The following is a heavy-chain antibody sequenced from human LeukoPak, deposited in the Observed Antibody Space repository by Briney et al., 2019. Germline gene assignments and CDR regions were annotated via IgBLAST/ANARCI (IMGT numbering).Heavy chain of an antibody. J-gene: IGHJ3*01. V-gene: IGHV1-18*01. D-gene: IGHD3-22*01. CDR3: ARDYYDSSGPRGAFNL. CDR2: IDTYNGNT. CDR1: GYSFTSHG. Sequence: ASVKVSCKASGYSFTSHGISWVRQAPGQGPEWMGWIDTYNGNTNFAQRVQGRVTMTTDTSTSTAYMELRSLRSDDTAMYYCARDYYDSSGPRGAFNLWGQGTMVTVSS.